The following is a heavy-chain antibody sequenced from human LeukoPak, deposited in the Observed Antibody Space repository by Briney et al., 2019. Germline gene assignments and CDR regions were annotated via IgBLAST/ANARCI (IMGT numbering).Heavy chain of an antibody. CDR1: GGSFSGYY. CDR3: ARGTGYRSGWSQAY. D-gene: IGHD6-19*01. V-gene: IGHV4-34*01. J-gene: IGHJ4*02. CDR2: INHSGST. Sequence: SETLSLTCAVYGGSFSGYYWSWIRQPPGKGLEWIGEINHSGSTNYNPSLKSRVTISVDTSRNQFSLKLSSVTAADTAVYYCARGTGYRSGWSQAYWGQGTLVTVSS.